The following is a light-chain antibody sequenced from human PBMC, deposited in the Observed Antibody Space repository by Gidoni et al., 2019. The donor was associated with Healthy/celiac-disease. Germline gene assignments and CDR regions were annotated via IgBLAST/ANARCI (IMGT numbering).Light chain of an antibody. J-gene: IGLJ3*02. CDR3: QSADSSGAWV. Sequence: SYELTQPPSVAASPVQTARITGSGDALPKQYAYWYQQKPGQAPVLVIFKDSERPSGIPERFSGSSSGTTVTLTISGVQAEDEADYYCQSADSSGAWVFGGGTKLTVL. V-gene: IGLV3-25*02. CDR2: KDS. CDR1: ALPKQY.